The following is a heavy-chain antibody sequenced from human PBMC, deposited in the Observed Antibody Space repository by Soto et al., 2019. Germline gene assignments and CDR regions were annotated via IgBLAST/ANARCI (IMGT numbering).Heavy chain of an antibody. Sequence: ASVKVSCKASGYTFTSYGISWVRQAPGQGLEWMGWISAYNGNTNYAQKLQGRVTMTTDTSTSTAYMELRSLRSDDTAMYYCAREPYYDFWSGYYPPPHYMDVWGKGTTVTVSS. D-gene: IGHD3-3*01. J-gene: IGHJ6*03. V-gene: IGHV1-18*01. CDR3: AREPYYDFWSGYYPPPHYMDV. CDR2: ISAYNGNT. CDR1: GYTFTSYG.